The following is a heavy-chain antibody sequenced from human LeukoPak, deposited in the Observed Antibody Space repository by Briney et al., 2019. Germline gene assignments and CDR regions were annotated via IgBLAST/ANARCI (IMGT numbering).Heavy chain of an antibody. CDR3: ARVAWELIFDY. CDR1: GGSISSYY. V-gene: IGHV4-59*01. J-gene: IGHJ4*02. CDR2: IYYSGST. D-gene: IGHD1-26*01. Sequence: PSETLSLTCTVSGGSISSYYWSWIRQPPGKGLGWIGYIYYSGSTNYNPSLKSRVTISVDTSKNQFSLKLSSVTAADTAVYYCARVAWELIFDYWGQGTLVTVSS.